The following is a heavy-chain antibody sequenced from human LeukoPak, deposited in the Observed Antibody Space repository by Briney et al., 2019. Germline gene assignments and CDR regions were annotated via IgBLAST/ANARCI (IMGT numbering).Heavy chain of an antibody. J-gene: IGHJ4*02. CDR3: AGSPPGGYHDY. V-gene: IGHV1-69*04. CDR1: GGTFSSYA. D-gene: IGHD2-2*01. Sequence: SVKVSCKASGGTFSSYAISWVRQAPGQGLEWMGRIIPILGIANYAQKFQGRVTITADKSTSTAYMELSSLRSEDTAVYYCAGSPPGGYHDYWGQGTLVTVSS. CDR2: IIPILGIA.